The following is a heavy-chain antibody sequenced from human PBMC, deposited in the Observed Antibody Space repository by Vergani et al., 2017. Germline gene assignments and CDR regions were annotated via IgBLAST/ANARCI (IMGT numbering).Heavy chain of an antibody. CDR3: AGQGFDYSSTSCYSFDY. D-gene: IGHD2-2*01. CDR1: GGSFSGYY. Sequence: QVQLQQWGAGLLKPSETLSLTCAVYGGSFSGYYWSWIRQPPGKGLEWIGEINHSGSTNYNPSLTSRVTISVDTSKNQFSLKLSSVTDADTAVYYCAGQGFDYSSTSCYSFDYWGQGTLVTVSS. CDR2: INHSGST. V-gene: IGHV4-34*01. J-gene: IGHJ4*02.